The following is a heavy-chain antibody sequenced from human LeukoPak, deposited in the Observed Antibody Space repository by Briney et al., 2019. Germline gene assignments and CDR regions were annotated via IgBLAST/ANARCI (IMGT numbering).Heavy chain of an antibody. CDR2: INPNSGGT. D-gene: IGHD1-26*01. CDR1: GYTFTCYY. CDR3: ASRDSGSYQPLDY. Sequence: GASVKVSCKASGYTFTCYYMHWVRQAPGQGLEWMGWINPNSGGTNYAQKFQGRVTMTRGTSISTAYMELSRLRSDDTAVYYCASRDSGSYQPLDYGGQGTLVTVSA. V-gene: IGHV1-2*02. J-gene: IGHJ4*02.